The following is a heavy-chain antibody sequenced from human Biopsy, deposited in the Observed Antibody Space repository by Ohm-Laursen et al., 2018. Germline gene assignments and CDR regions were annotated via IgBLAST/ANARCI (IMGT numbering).Heavy chain of an antibody. Sequence: PPGTLSLTCTVSGGSIGSFFWSWIRQPPGKGLEWIGYIYYSGSTNYNPSLRSRVTISVDRSKNQFSLELSSVTAADTAVYYCARVGAGAPSIDYFDYWGQRALVTVSS. CDR2: IYYSGST. J-gene: IGHJ4*02. V-gene: IGHV4-59*01. CDR3: ARVGAGAPSIDYFDY. D-gene: IGHD1-26*01. CDR1: GGSIGSFF.